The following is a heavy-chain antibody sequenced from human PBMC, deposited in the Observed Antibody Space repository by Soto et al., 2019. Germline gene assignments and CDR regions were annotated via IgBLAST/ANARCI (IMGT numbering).Heavy chain of an antibody. CDR2: INPNSGGT. CDR1: GYTFTGYY. V-gene: IGHV1-2*04. J-gene: IGHJ6*02. D-gene: IGHD6-19*01. CDR3: ARDGWGAVAGTYYGMDV. Sequence: ASLKVSCKASGYTFTGYYMHWVRQAPGQGLEWMGWINPNSGGTNYAQKFQGWVTMTRDTSISTAYMELSRLRSDDTAVYYCARDGWGAVAGTYYGMDVWGQGTTVTVSS.